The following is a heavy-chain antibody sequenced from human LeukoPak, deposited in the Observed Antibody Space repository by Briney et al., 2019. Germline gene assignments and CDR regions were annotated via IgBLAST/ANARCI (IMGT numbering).Heavy chain of an antibody. CDR1: GYTFTGYY. Sequence: GASVKVSCKASGYTFTGYYMHWVRQAPGQGLEWMGWINPNSGGTNYAQKFQGRVTMTRDTSISTAYMELSRLRSDDTAVYYCATGLYYDSSGYPYPYYYGMDVWGQGTTVTVSS. D-gene: IGHD3-22*01. CDR2: INPNSGGT. J-gene: IGHJ6*02. CDR3: ATGLYYDSSGYPYPYYYGMDV. V-gene: IGHV1-2*02.